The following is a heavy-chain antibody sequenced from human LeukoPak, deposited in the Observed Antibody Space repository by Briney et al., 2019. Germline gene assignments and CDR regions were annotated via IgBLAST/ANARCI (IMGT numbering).Heavy chain of an antibody. J-gene: IGHJ4*02. CDR1: GFTFSSYA. D-gene: IGHD3-16*01. V-gene: IGHV3-23*01. CDR2: TSDSGDNT. Sequence: PGRSLRLSCAASGFTFSSYAMSWVRQAPGEGLEWVSSTSDSGDNTYYADSVKGRFITSRDNSKNTLFLQMQSLRAEDTAVYYCANNLFGYFDCWGQGTLVTVSS. CDR3: ANNLFGYFDC.